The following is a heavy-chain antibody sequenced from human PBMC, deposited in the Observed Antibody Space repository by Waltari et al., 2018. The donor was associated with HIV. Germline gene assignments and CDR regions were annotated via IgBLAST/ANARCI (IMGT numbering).Heavy chain of an antibody. V-gene: IGHV3-21*01. Sequence: VQLVESGGGLVKPGGSLALSCAASRSTLSFYSLLWVRQAPAKGLECVSSISSTGDNIYYGDSVKGRVTISRDNGQNSLSLQMNSLRAEDTAVYYCVRDGSYGDYIHAFDVWGQGTLVAVSS. CDR1: RSTLSFYS. J-gene: IGHJ3*01. CDR3: VRDGSYGDYIHAFDV. D-gene: IGHD4-17*01. CDR2: ISSTGDNI.